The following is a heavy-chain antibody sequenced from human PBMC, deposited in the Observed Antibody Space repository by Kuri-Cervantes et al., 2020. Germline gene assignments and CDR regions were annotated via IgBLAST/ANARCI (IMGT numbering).Heavy chain of an antibody. D-gene: IGHD5-12*01. V-gene: IGHV3-11*01. CDR2: ISSSGTTI. Sequence: GGSLRLSCAASGFTFSDYYMNWIRQAPGKGLEWVSYISSSGTTIYYADSVKGRFTISRDNAKNSLYLQMNSLRAEDTAVYYCARDSAYSGYDAFDYWGQGTLVTVSS. CDR1: GFTFSDYY. J-gene: IGHJ4*02. CDR3: ARDSAYSGYDAFDY.